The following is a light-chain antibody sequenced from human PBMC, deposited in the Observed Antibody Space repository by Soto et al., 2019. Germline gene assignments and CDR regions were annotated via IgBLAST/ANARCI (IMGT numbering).Light chain of an antibody. J-gene: IGLJ2*01. CDR1: SSNIGAGYD. Sequence: QLVLTQPPSVSGAPGQRVTISCTGSSSNIGAGYDVHWYQQLPGTAPKLHIYGNSNRPSGVPDRFSGSKSGTSASLAITGLQAEDEADYYCQSYDSSLSGDVVFGGGTQLTVL. CDR2: GNS. V-gene: IGLV1-40*01. CDR3: QSYDSSLSGDVV.